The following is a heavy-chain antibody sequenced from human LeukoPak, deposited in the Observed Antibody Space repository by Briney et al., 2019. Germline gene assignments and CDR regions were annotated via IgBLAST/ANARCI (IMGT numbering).Heavy chain of an antibody. CDR2: INSDGSST. Sequence: GGSLRLSCAASGFTFSSYWMHWVRQAPGKGLVWVSRINSDGSSTSYADSVKGRFTISRDNAKSTLYLQMNSLRAEDTAAYYCARDGSYGSGSYCLDYWGQGTLVTVSS. V-gene: IGHV3-74*01. J-gene: IGHJ4*02. CDR1: GFTFSSYW. CDR3: ARDGSYGSGSYCLDY. D-gene: IGHD3-10*01.